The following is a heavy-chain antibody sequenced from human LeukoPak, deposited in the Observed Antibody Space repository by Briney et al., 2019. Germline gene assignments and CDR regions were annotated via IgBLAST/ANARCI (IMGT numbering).Heavy chain of an antibody. V-gene: IGHV3-23*01. CDR3: AKIIGYMGAGTVQFDY. Sequence: GGSLRLSCAASGFTFSSYAMSWVRQAPGKGLEWVSAISGSGGSTYYANSVKGRFTISRDNSKNTLYLQMNSLRAEDTAVYYCAKIIGYMGAGTVQFDYWGQGTLVTVSS. J-gene: IGHJ4*02. D-gene: IGHD6-13*01. CDR1: GFTFSSYA. CDR2: ISGSGGST.